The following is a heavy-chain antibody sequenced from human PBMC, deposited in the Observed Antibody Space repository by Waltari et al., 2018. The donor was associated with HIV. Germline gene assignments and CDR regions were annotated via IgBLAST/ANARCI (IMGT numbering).Heavy chain of an antibody. Sequence: EVQLVESGGGLVKPGGYLRLSCADSGFTFGNAWMTWVCQAPGKGLEWVGRIKSETDGETTDYAAPVKGRFTISRDDSKNTLYLQMNSLKHEDTAVYYCTTDPPPYYYDTSGEGYWGQGTLVTVSS. J-gene: IGHJ4*02. CDR2: IKSETDGETT. D-gene: IGHD3-22*01. CDR1: GFTFGNAW. V-gene: IGHV3-15*01. CDR3: TTDPPPYYYDTSGEGY.